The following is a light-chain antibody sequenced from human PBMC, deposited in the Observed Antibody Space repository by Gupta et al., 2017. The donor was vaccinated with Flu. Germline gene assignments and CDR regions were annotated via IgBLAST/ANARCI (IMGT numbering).Light chain of an antibody. V-gene: IGKV1-33*01. CDR3: QQNRPLPVP. Sequence: DIQMTQSPSSLSASVGDRVTITCQASEDITTYLNWYQQRPGKAPKLLIYDAFNLKKGVPSRFSGSGFGTDFIFPLNHLHSEDFATYYCQQNRPLPVPFGRWTKVEIK. CDR1: EDITTY. J-gene: IGKJ4*01. CDR2: DAF.